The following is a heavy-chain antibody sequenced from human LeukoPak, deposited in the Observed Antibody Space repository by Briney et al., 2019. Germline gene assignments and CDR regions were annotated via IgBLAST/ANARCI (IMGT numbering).Heavy chain of an antibody. CDR3: AKRGAYSPPY. CDR2: ISGSGGST. CDR1: GFTFSSSA. J-gene: IGHJ4*02. Sequence: GGSLRLSCAASGFTFSSSAMNWVRQAPGKGLEWVSAISGSGGSTYYADSVKGRFTISRDNSKNTLYLQMDSLRAEDTAVYYCAKRGAYSPPYWGQGTLVTVSS. V-gene: IGHV3-23*01. D-gene: IGHD5-18*01.